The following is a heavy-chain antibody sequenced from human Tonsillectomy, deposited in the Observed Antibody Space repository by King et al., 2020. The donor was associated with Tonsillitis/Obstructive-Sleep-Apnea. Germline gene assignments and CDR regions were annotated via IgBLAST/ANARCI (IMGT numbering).Heavy chain of an antibody. CDR3: AKGGAYGSGSYVLYYYYYMDV. D-gene: IGHD3-10*01. Sequence: VKLVESGGGVVQPGRSLRLSCAASGFTFSSYGMHWVRQAPGKGLEWVAVISYDGSNKYYADSVKGRFTISRDNSKNTLYLQMNSLRAEDTAVYYCAKGGAYGSGSYVLYYYYYMDVWGKGTTVTVSS. J-gene: IGHJ6*03. CDR2: ISYDGSNK. V-gene: IGHV3-30*18. CDR1: GFTFSSYG.